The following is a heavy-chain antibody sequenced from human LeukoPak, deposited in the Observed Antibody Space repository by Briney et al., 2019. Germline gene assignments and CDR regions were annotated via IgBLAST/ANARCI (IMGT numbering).Heavy chain of an antibody. CDR1: GFTFRKAW. CDR2: IKTKTEGGAT. J-gene: IGHJ5*02. D-gene: IGHD5/OR15-5a*01. V-gene: IGHV3-15*01. CDR3: ATVDIVSTIRS. Sequence: GGSLRLACAASGFTFRKAWMNWVRQAPGKGLEWVGRIKTKTEGGATDYIAPVKGRFIISRDDSKNTLYLQMNSLQTEDTAVYYCATVDIVSTIRSWGQGTLVTVPS.